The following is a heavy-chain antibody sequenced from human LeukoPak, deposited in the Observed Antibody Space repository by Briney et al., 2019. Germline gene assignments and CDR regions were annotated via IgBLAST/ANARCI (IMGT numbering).Heavy chain of an antibody. Sequence: ASVKVSCKVSGYTLTELSMHWVRQAPGKGLEWMGGFDPEDGETIYAQKFQGRVTMTGDTSTDTAYMELSSLRSEDTAVYYCATDNPMDYWGQGTLVTVSS. CDR2: FDPEDGET. V-gene: IGHV1-24*01. J-gene: IGHJ4*02. CDR3: ATDNPMDY. CDR1: GYTLTELS.